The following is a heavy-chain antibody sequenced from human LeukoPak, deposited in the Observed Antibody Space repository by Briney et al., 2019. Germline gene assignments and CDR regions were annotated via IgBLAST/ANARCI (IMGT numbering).Heavy chain of an antibody. CDR3: ARGADHYGPGSYYHPFDI. V-gene: IGHV3-23*01. J-gene: IGHJ3*02. CDR1: GFTFSRYA. D-gene: IGHD3-10*01. Sequence: GGSLRLSCEGSGFTFSRYAMTWVRQAPRRGLEWVAVISGSGGSIYYANSVKGRFTISRDNSKNTLYLQMNSLRAEDTAVYFCARGADHYGPGSYYHPFDIWGQGTKVTVSS. CDR2: ISGSGGSI.